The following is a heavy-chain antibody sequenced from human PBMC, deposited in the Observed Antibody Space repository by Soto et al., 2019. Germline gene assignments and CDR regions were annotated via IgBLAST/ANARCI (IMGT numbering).Heavy chain of an antibody. D-gene: IGHD6-19*01. Sequence: QLQLQESGPGLVKPSETLSLTCTVSGDSVSSGRYHWGWIRQPPGEGLVWIASISYSGSTHYNASLKGRVTISLDASKIQFSLELTSVTEAETALYYCARRSVTIGWSYFWGQGTLVTVSS. J-gene: IGHJ4*02. CDR3: ARRSVTIGWSYF. CDR2: ISYSGST. CDR1: GDSVSSGRYH. V-gene: IGHV4-39*01.